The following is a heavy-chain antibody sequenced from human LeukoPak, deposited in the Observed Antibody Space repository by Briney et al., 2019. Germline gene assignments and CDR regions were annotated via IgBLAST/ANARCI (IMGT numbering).Heavy chain of an antibody. V-gene: IGHV4-39*01. CDR3: ARLQFRGSDGGDY. CDR1: GGSISSSDYF. D-gene: IGHD3-10*01. Sequence: PSETLSLTCTASGGSISSSDYFWGWIRQPPEKGLEWIGSISHGRGTPYNPSLKSRLTVAVDTSKNQFSLRLSSVTAADTAVYYCARLQFRGSDGGDYWGRGTLVTVSS. J-gene: IGHJ4*02. CDR2: ISHGRGT.